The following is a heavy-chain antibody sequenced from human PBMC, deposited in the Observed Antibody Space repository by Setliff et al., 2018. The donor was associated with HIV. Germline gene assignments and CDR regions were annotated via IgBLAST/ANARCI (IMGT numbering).Heavy chain of an antibody. J-gene: IGHJ5*02. CDR1: GGSISSNNYY. Sequence: PSETLSLTCTVSGGSISSNNYYWGWIRQPPGKGLEYIGSIYHSGSTYYNPSLKSRVTISIDTSKNQFSLKLSSVTAADTAVYYCARILVAAAGTGFDPWGQGILVTVSS. V-gene: IGHV4-39*01. CDR2: IYHSGST. CDR3: ARILVAAAGTGFDP. D-gene: IGHD6-13*01.